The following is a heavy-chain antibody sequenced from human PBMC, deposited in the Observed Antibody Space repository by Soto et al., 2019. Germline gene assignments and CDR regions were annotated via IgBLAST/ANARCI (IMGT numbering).Heavy chain of an antibody. CDR3: ARGVAGSGFDL. CDR2: TYFRSNWRH. CDR1: GDSVSSNTAA. J-gene: IGHJ4*02. D-gene: IGHD6-19*01. Sequence: SQTLSLTCAISGDSVSSNTAAWNWIRSSPSRGLEWLGRTYFRSNWRHDYAVSVKSRITVNTDTSKNHFSLQLNSVTPDDTAVYYCARGVAGSGFDLWGQGTLVTSPQ. V-gene: IGHV6-1*01.